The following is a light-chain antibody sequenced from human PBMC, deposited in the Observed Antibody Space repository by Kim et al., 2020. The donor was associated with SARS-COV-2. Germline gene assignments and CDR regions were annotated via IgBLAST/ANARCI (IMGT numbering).Light chain of an antibody. CDR1: SSNIGSNT. Sequence: ELTQPPSASGAPGQTVTISCSGSSSNIGSNTASWCQQVPGTAPKLLIYYDKERPSGVPDRFSGSKSGTSASLAITGLQSGDEADYYCAAWDDIQSGPVFGGGTQLTVL. CDR3: AAWDDIQSGPV. CDR2: YDK. V-gene: IGLV1-44*01. J-gene: IGLJ2*01.